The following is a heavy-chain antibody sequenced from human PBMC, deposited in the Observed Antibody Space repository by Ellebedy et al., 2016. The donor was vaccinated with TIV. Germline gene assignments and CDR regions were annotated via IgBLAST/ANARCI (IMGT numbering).Heavy chain of an antibody. CDR3: ARVGREDTALYYFDY. Sequence: GGSLRLXXAASGFTFSSYAMHWVRQAPGKGLEWVAVISYDGSNKYYADSVKGRFTISRDNSKNTLYLQMNSLRAEDTAVYYCARVGREDTALYYFDYWGQGTLVTVSS. CDR2: ISYDGSNK. CDR1: GFTFSSYA. D-gene: IGHD5-18*01. J-gene: IGHJ4*02. V-gene: IGHV3-30-3*01.